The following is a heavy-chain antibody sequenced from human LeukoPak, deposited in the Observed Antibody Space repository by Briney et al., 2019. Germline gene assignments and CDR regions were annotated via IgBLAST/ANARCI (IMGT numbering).Heavy chain of an antibody. CDR1: GYTFTNYG. CDR3: ARVEFGESSSYGMDV. CDR2: ISAYNGNT. D-gene: IGHD3-10*01. J-gene: IGHJ6*02. Sequence: ASVKVSCKASGYTFTNYGISWVRQAPGQGLEWMGWISAYNGNTNYAQKLQGRVIMTTDTSTNTAYMELRSLRFDDTAVYYCARVEFGESSSYGMDVWGQGTTVTVSS. V-gene: IGHV1-18*01.